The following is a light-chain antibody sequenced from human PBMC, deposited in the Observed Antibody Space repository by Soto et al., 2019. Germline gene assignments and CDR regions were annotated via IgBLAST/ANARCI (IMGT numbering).Light chain of an antibody. J-gene: IGKJ1*01. Sequence: EIVLTQSPGTLSLSPGERATLSCRASQSVSSSYLAWYQQKPGQAPRLLIYGASNRATGIPDRFSGSGSGADFTLTVSRLELEDFAVYYCQQYDSSLWTFGQGTKVEIK. CDR3: QQYDSSLWT. CDR1: QSVSSSY. V-gene: IGKV3-20*01. CDR2: GAS.